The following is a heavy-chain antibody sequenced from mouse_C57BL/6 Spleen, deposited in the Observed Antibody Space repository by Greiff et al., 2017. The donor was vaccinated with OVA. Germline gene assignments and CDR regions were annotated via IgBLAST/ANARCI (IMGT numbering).Heavy chain of an antibody. CDR3: ARGYGSSLAWFAY. CDR1: GFTFSSYT. CDR2: ISGGGGNT. Sequence: EVKLVESGGGLVKPGGSLKLSCAASGFTFSSYTMSWVRQTPEKRLEWVATISGGGGNTYYPDSVKGRFTISRDNAKNTLYLQMSSLRSEDTALYYCARGYGSSLAWFAYWGQGTLVTVSA. J-gene: IGHJ3*01. V-gene: IGHV5-9*01. D-gene: IGHD1-1*01.